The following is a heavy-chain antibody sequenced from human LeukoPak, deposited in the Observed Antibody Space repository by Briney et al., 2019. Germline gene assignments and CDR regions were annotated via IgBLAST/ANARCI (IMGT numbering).Heavy chain of an antibody. CDR2: IYPGDSDT. D-gene: IGHD1-26*01. J-gene: IGHJ3*02. Sequence: GESLKISCKASGYDFNTYWIGWVRQMPGKGLEWMGIIYPGDSDTRYSPSFQGQVTISADKSISTAYLQWSSLKASDTAMYYCARNTYSGSGAFDIWGQGTMVTVSS. CDR1: GYDFNTYW. V-gene: IGHV5-51*01. CDR3: ARNTYSGSGAFDI.